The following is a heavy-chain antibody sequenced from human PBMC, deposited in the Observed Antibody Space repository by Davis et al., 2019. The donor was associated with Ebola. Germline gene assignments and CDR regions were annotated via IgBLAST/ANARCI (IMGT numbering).Heavy chain of an antibody. J-gene: IGHJ4*02. Sequence: GESLKISCAASGFTFSSYSMNWVRQAPGKGLEWVSYISSSSSTIYYADSVKGRFTISRDNAKNSLYLQMNSLRDEDTAVYYCARETTRGSEYCSGGSCFPIWGQGTLVTVSS. CDR2: ISSSSSTI. V-gene: IGHV3-48*02. CDR1: GFTFSSYS. CDR3: ARETTRGSEYCSGGSCFPI. D-gene: IGHD2-15*01.